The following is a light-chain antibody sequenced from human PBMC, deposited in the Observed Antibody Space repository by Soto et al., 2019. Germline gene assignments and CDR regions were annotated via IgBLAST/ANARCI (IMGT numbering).Light chain of an antibody. CDR2: EVT. V-gene: IGLV2-8*01. Sequence: QSALNQPPSASGSPGQSVTISCTGTSSDVGAYNYVFWYQQHAGKAPKLVMYEVTKPPSGVPDRFSGSKSSNTASLTVSGLQAEDEAEYYCSSFASSNTWVFGGGTKLTVL. CDR1: SSDVGAYNY. CDR3: SSFASSNTWV. J-gene: IGLJ3*02.